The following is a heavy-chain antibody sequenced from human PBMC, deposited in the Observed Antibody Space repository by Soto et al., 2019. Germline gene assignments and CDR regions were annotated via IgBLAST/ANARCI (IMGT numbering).Heavy chain of an antibody. CDR1: GGTFSSYA. Sequence: SSVKVSCKASGGTFSSYAISWVRQAPGQGLEWMGGIIPIFGTANYAQKFQGRVTITADESTSTAYMELSSLRSEDTAVYYCARVYGDYVWFDPWGQGTLVTVSS. D-gene: IGHD4-17*01. CDR2: IIPIFGTA. J-gene: IGHJ5*02. V-gene: IGHV1-69*13. CDR3: ARVYGDYVWFDP.